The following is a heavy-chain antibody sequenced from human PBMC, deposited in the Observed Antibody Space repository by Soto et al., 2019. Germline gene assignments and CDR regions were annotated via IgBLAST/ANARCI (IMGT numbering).Heavy chain of an antibody. V-gene: IGHV3-21*01. CDR3: ASSDSSSSSWFDP. CDR2: ISSSSSYI. Sequence: EVQLVESGGGLVKPGGSLRLSCAASGFTFSSYSMNWVRQAPGKGLEWVSSISSSSSYIYYANSVKGRFTISRDNAKNSLYLQMNSLRAEDTAVYYCASSDSSSSSWFDPWGQGTLVTVSS. CDR1: GFTFSSYS. D-gene: IGHD6-6*01. J-gene: IGHJ5*02.